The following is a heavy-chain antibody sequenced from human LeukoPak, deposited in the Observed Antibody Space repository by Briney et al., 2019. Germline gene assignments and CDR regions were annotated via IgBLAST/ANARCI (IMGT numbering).Heavy chain of an antibody. V-gene: IGHV1-2*02. D-gene: IGHD3-10*01. J-gene: IGHJ4*02. Sequence: ASVKVSCKASGYTFTDYYMHWVRQAPGQGLEWMGWIYPNSGGTNYAQNFQGRVTMTRDTSISTAYMGLSRLRSDDTAVYFCARGRSDYYLDSWGQGILVTVSS. CDR2: IYPNSGGT. CDR3: ARGRSDYYLDS. CDR1: GYTFTDYY.